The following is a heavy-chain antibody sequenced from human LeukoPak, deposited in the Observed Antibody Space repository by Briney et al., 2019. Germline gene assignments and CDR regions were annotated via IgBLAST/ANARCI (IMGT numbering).Heavy chain of an antibody. CDR3: ARDSPVAPHAFDI. Sequence: PSETLSLTCTVSGGSISSYYWSWIRQPPGKGLEWIGYIYYSGSTNYNPSLKSRVTISVDTSKNQFSLKLSSVTAADTAVYYCARDSPVAPHAFDIWGQGTMVTVSS. J-gene: IGHJ3*02. V-gene: IGHV4-59*01. CDR1: GGSISSYY. D-gene: IGHD6-19*01. CDR2: IYYSGST.